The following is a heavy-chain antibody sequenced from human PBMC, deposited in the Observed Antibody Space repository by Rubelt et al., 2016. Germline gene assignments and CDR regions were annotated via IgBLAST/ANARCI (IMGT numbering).Heavy chain of an antibody. J-gene: IGHJ5*02. CDR1: GYTFTSYY. CDR3: ARSPRYDFEDNWFDL. D-gene: IGHD3-3*01. CDR2: INPSGGSA. V-gene: IGHV1-46*01. Sequence: QVQLVQSGAEVKKPGASVKVSCKASGYTFTSYYMHWVRQAPGQGLEWLGIINPSGGSASYERKFQGMVTMTRDTSTSTVYMERSSLRSEDTAVYYCARSPRYDFEDNWFDLWGQGTLVTVSS.